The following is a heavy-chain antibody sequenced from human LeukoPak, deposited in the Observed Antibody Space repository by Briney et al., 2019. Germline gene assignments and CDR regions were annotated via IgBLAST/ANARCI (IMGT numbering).Heavy chain of an antibody. V-gene: IGHV3-23*01. CDR1: GFTFSTYA. J-gene: IGHJ4*02. D-gene: IGHD4-17*01. Sequence: GGSRRLSCAASGFTFSTYAMTWVRQAPGKGLEWVSLISAGGGNTYHAGSVKGRFTVSRDNSKNTLYLQMNSLRAEDTAVYYCAKDRLVATVTTTGDHDYWGQGTLVTVSS. CDR3: AKDRLVATVTTTGDHDY. CDR2: ISAGGGNT.